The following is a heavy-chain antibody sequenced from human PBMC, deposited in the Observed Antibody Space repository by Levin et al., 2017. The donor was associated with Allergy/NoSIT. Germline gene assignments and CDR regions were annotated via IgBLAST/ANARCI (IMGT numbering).Heavy chain of an antibody. Sequence: TGGSLRLSCATFGFTFDDYAMYWVRQPPGKGLEWVSLISWDGYGTYYADSVRGRFTISRDNNKSSLYLQMNRLRTEDSALYYCAKALYLGTTVTPGPDYWGQGTLVSVSS. CDR1: GFTFDDYA. D-gene: IGHD4-17*01. CDR2: ISWDGYGT. J-gene: IGHJ4*02. CDR3: AKALYLGTTVTPGPDY. V-gene: IGHV3-43*01.